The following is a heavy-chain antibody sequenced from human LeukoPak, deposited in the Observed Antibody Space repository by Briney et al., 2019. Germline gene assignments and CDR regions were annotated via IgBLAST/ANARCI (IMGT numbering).Heavy chain of an antibody. J-gene: IGHJ6*02. D-gene: IGHD3-10*01. CDR1: GFTFSSYA. V-gene: IGHV3-30-3*01. Sequence: GGSLRLSCAASGFTFSSYAMHWVRQAPGKGLEWVAVISYDGSNKYYADSVKGRFTISRDNSKNTLYLQMNSLRAEDTAVYYCARGPPYGSGSYYYYYGMDVWGQGTTVTVSS. CDR2: ISYDGSNK. CDR3: ARGPPYGSGSYYYYYGMDV.